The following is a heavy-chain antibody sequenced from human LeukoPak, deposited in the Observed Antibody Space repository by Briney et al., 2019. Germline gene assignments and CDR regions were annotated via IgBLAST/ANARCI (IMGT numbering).Heavy chain of an antibody. J-gene: IGHJ4*02. CDR1: APTFSNAW. V-gene: IGHV3-15*01. D-gene: IGHD6-6*01. CDR2: IKSKTDGGTT. Sequence: GRSITLSCAASAPTFSNAWMSWVRQAPGEGLEWVGSIKSKTDGGTTDYAASVKGRFTISRDDSKNTLSLQMNSLKTEDTAVYYCTTASSSSVDFDSGGQGPLATVS. CDR3: TTASSSSVDFDS.